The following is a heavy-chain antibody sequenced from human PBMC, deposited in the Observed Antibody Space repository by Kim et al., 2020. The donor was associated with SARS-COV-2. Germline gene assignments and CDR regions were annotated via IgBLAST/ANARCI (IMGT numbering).Heavy chain of an antibody. J-gene: IGHJ4*02. CDR3: AKQRGGSCHSSVDD. CDR2: ICGSGGTT. D-gene: IGHD2-15*01. Sequence: GGSLRLSCAVSGFTFSTYAMTWVRQAPGKGLEWVSGICGSGGTTYYADSVQGRFTISRDDSKNTLYLQMNSLRADDTAIYYCAKQRGGSCHSSVDDWGQGTLVTVSS. CDR1: GFTFSTYA. V-gene: IGHV3-23*01.